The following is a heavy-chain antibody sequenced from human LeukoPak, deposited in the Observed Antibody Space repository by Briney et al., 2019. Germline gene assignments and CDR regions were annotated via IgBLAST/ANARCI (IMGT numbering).Heavy chain of an antibody. Sequence: SETLSLTCAVSGDSISSGYYWGWIRQPPGKGLEWIGSIYHSGSTYYNPSLKSRVTISVDTSKNQFSLKLSSVTAADTAVYYCARAIIAVAGVYYFDYWGQGTLVTVSS. V-gene: IGHV4-38-2*01. J-gene: IGHJ4*02. D-gene: IGHD6-19*01. CDR1: GDSISSGYY. CDR2: IYHSGST. CDR3: ARAIIAVAGVYYFDY.